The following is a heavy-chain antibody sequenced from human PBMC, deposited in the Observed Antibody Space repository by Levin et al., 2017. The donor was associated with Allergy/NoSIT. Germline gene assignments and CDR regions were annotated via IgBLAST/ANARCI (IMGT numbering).Heavy chain of an antibody. Sequence: KTSETLSLTCAISGDSVSSNSAAWNWIRQSPSRGLEWLGRTYYRSKWYNDYAVSVKSRITINPDTSKNQFSLQLNSVTPEDTAVYYCARKRPGVITVDDAFDIWGQGTMVTVSS. D-gene: IGHD3-10*01. CDR1: GDSVSSNSAA. CDR2: TYYRSKWYN. CDR3: ARKRPGVITVDDAFDI. J-gene: IGHJ3*02. V-gene: IGHV6-1*01.